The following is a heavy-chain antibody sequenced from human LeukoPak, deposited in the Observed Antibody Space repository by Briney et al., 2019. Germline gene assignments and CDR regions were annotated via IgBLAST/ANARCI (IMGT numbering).Heavy chain of an antibody. V-gene: IGHV1-2*02. CDR1: GYTFTGYY. CDR2: INPSGGST. D-gene: IGHD4-23*01. CDR3: ARDLYYGGIDI. Sequence: ASVKVSCKASGYTFTGYYMHWVRQAPGQGLEWMGIINPSGGSTSYAQKFQGRVTMTRDTSISTAYMELSRLRSDDTAVYYCARDLYYGGIDIWGQGTMVTVSS. J-gene: IGHJ3*02.